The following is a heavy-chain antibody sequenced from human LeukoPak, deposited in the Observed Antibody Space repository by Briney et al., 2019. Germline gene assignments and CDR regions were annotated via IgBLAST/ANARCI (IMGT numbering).Heavy chain of an antibody. CDR1: GFTFSSYA. CDR3: ASDGYDSSGYSFDY. CDR2: ISYDGSNK. Sequence: GGSLRLSCAASGFTFSSYAMHWARQAPGKGLEWVAVISYDGSNKYYADSVKGRFTISRDNSKNTLYLQMNSLRAEDTAVYYCASDGYDSSGYSFDYWGQGTLVTVSS. J-gene: IGHJ4*02. V-gene: IGHV3-30-3*01. D-gene: IGHD3-22*01.